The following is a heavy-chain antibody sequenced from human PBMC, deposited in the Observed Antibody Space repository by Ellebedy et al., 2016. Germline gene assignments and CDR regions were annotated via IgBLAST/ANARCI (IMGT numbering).Heavy chain of an antibody. J-gene: IGHJ3*02. D-gene: IGHD2-2*01. V-gene: IGHV3-7*01. CDR2: IKQDGSEK. CDR3: ARDFGQLLSKAFDI. CDR1: GFTFSSYW. Sequence: GGSLRLSXAASGFTFSSYWMSWVRQAPGKGLEWVANIKQDGSEKYYVDSVKGRFTISRDNAKNSLYLQMNSLRAEDTAVYYCARDFGQLLSKAFDIWGQGTMVTVSS.